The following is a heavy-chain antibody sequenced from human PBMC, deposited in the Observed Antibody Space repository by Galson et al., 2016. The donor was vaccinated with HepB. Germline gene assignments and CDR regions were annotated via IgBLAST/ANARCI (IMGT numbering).Heavy chain of an antibody. CDR1: GGSISSSRYY. V-gene: IGHV4-39*07. D-gene: IGHD3-3*02. CDR2: IFHSGTT. CDR3: ARDPRIELVPNS. J-gene: IGHJ4*02. Sequence: SETLSLTCSVSGGSISSSRYYWGWIRQPPGKGLEWIGSIFHSGTTYYSPSLRGRVSVSLDRSKYQFSLNLISVTAADTAIYFCARDPRIELVPNSWGQGTLVTVSS.